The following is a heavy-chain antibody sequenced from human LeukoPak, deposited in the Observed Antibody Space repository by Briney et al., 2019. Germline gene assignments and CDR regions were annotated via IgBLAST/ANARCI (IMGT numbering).Heavy chain of an antibody. Sequence: GGSLRLSCAASGFTFSSYGMSWVRQAPGKGLEWVANINQGGGETNYVDSVKGRFTISRNNAKKSLYLQMNSLRAEDTAVYYCARGPATFLCPDYWGQGTLVTVSS. CDR2: INQGGGET. V-gene: IGHV3-7*01. D-gene: IGHD2/OR15-2a*01. J-gene: IGHJ4*02. CDR1: GFTFSSYG. CDR3: ARGPATFLCPDY.